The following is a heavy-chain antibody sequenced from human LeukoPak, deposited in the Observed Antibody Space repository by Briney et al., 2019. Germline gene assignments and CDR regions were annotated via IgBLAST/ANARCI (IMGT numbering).Heavy chain of an antibody. J-gene: IGHJ4*02. CDR2: ISYDGSNK. V-gene: IGHV3-30-3*01. CDR1: GFTFRCYA. CDR3: ARVLRAGDRIAAAGRELIY. Sequence: PGRSLRLSYAASGFTFRCYATPCVRQAPGKGLEWVAVISYDGSNKYYADSVKGRFTISRDNSKNTLYLQMNSLRAEDTAVYYCARVLRAGDRIAAAGRELIYWGQGTLVTVSS. D-gene: IGHD6-13*01.